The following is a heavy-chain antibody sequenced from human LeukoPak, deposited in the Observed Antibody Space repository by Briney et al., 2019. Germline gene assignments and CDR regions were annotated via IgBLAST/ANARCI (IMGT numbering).Heavy chain of an antibody. D-gene: IGHD3-10*01. J-gene: IGHJ4*02. Sequence: ASVKVSCKASGGTFSSYAISWVRQAPGQGLEWMGRIIPILGIANYAQKFQGRVTITADKSTSTAYMELSSLRSEDTAVYYCARVRGDPYYFDCWGQGTLVTVSS. CDR2: IIPILGIA. V-gene: IGHV1-69*04. CDR1: GGTFSSYA. CDR3: ARVRGDPYYFDC.